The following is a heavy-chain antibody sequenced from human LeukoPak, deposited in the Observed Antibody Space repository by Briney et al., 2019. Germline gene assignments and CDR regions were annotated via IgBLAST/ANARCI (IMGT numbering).Heavy chain of an antibody. CDR3: ARDSSHFYDTSAIDPFDI. Sequence: ASETLSLTCTVSGGSISSYYWSWIRQPAGKGLEWIGRIYPSGSTSHNPSLKSRVTMSVDTSKNQFSLKLTSVTAADTAVYFCARDSSHFYDTSAIDPFDIWGQGTMVTVSS. D-gene: IGHD3-22*01. CDR1: GGSISSYY. V-gene: IGHV4-4*07. J-gene: IGHJ3*02. CDR2: IYPSGST.